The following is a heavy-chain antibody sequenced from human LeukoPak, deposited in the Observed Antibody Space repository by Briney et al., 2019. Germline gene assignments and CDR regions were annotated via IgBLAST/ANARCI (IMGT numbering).Heavy chain of an antibody. CDR2: ITGSGGST. D-gene: IGHD4-23*01. J-gene: IGHJ4*02. CDR3: AKVHGGNSGGFDY. V-gene: IGHV3-23*01. Sequence: GGSLRLSCAASGFTFSTYAMSWVRQAPGKGLEWVSLITGSGGSTYHADSVKGRFTISRDNSKNMVYLQMNSLRAEDTAVYYCAKVHGGNSGGFDYWGQGTLVTVSS. CDR1: GFTFSTYA.